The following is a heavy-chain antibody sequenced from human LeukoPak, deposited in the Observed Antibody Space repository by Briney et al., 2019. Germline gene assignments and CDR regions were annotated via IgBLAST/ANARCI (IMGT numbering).Heavy chain of an antibody. Sequence: SVKVSCKASGGTFSSYAISWVRQAPGQGLEWMEGIIPIFGTANYAQKFQGRVTITADESTSTAYMELSSLRSEDTAVYYCARDGYSYGYLGVFDYWGQGTLVTVSS. CDR1: GGTFSSYA. V-gene: IGHV1-69*13. CDR3: ARDGYSYGYLGVFDY. CDR2: IIPIFGTA. J-gene: IGHJ4*02. D-gene: IGHD5-18*01.